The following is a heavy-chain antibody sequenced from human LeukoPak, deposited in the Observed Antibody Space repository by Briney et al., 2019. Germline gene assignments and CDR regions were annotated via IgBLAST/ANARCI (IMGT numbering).Heavy chain of an antibody. Sequence: KPSETLSLTCTVSGGSISTYSWTWIRQPPGKGLEWIGNIYYSGSTNYNPSLKSRVTISIDTSKNQFSLKVSSVTAADTALYYCARGGEYSDSSGYTWFDSWGQGTLVTVSS. V-gene: IGHV4-59*01. CDR2: IYYSGST. J-gene: IGHJ5*01. CDR3: ARGGEYSDSSGYTWFDS. CDR1: GGSISTYS. D-gene: IGHD3-22*01.